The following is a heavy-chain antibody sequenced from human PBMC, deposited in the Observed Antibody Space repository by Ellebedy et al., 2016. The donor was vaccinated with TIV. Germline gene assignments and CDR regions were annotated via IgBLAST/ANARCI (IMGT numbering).Heavy chain of an antibody. CDR3: ARVLRASQELDY. Sequence: GESLKISCEGSAFTFSASWMSWVRQAPGKGLEWVANIKQDGSEKNYMGSVKGRFTISRDNPTNSLYLQMHSLSAEDTAVYYCARVLRASQELDYWGQGTLVTVSS. CDR1: AFTFSASW. V-gene: IGHV3-7*01. CDR2: IKQDGSEK. J-gene: IGHJ4*02.